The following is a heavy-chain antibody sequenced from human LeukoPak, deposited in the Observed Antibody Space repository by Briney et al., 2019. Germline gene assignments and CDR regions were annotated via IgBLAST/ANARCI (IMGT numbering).Heavy chain of an antibody. CDR3: ARVRGVVAAAPRGRFDP. J-gene: IGHJ5*02. Sequence: ASVKVSCKASGYTFTSYDINWVRQVTGQGLEWMGWMNPNSGNTGYAQKFQGRVTMTRNTSISTAYMELSSLRSEDTAVYCCARVRGVVAAAPRGRFDPWGQGTLVTVSS. D-gene: IGHD2-15*01. CDR1: GYTFTSYD. CDR2: MNPNSGNT. V-gene: IGHV1-8*01.